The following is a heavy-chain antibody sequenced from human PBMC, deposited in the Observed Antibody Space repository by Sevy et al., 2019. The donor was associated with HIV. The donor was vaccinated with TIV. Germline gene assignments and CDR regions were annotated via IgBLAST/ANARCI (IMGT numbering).Heavy chain of an antibody. V-gene: IGHV3-9*01. CDR2: LNWDSGSV. D-gene: IGHD6-19*01. CDR1: GFTFDDFA. J-gene: IGHJ4*02. Sequence: SLILSCAASGFTFDDFAMHWVRQVPGKGLEWVSGLNWDSGSVAYADSVKGRFTISRDNAKNALFLQMNSLRAEDTALYYCAKDIGATGIAVVANWGQGIQVTVSS. CDR3: AKDIGATGIAVVAN.